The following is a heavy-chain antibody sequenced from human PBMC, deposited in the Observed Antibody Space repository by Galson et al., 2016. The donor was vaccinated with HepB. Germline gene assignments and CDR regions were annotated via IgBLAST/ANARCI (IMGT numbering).Heavy chain of an antibody. J-gene: IGHJ5*02. V-gene: IGHV3-23*01. D-gene: IGHD3-10*01. CDR1: GFTFSSYA. CDR3: VKDRGGQYELNWLDP. CDR2: ISGSGGTT. Sequence: SLRLSCAASGFTFSSYAMFWVRQAPGKGLEWVSAISGSGGTTYYAGSVKGRFTISRDNFKNTLYLQMNSLTAEDTAVYYCVKDRGGQYELNWLDPWGQGTLVTVSS.